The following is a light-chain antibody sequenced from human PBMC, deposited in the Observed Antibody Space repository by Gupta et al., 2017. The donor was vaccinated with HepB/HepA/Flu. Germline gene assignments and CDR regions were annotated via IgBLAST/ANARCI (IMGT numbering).Light chain of an antibody. CDR1: SSYVWNHS. J-gene: IGLJ2*01. CDR3: VTWDVSLRAAG. V-gene: IGLV1-51*02. CDR2: ENN. Sequence: QSVLTQPPSVSASPGQNVTVSCSGYSSYVWNHSISCYHQHPGTAPTLLINENNKRPPGIPDRVSGSKSGTSATLGITGRQTGDEADYYCVTWDVSLRAAGVGGGTKLTVL.